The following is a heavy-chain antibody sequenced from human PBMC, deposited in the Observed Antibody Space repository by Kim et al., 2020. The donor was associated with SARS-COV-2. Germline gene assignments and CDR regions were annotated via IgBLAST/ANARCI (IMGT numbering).Heavy chain of an antibody. CDR3: ARNSGSLLRPLPFDY. Sequence: GGSLRLSCAASGFTFSSYSMNWVRQAPGKGLEWVSSISSSSSYIYYADSVKGRFTISRDNAKNSLYLQMNSLRAEDTAVYYCARNSGSLLRPLPFDYWGQGTLVTVSS. J-gene: IGHJ4*02. CDR2: ISSSSSYI. CDR1: GFTFSSYS. D-gene: IGHD1-26*01. V-gene: IGHV3-21*01.